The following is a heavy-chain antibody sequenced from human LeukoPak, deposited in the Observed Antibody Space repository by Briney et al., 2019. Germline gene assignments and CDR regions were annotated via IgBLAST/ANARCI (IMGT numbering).Heavy chain of an antibody. CDR2: IKSKTDGGTT. CDR3: TTLRGVYDILTGYYNRYFDY. Sequence: PGGSLRLSCAASGFTFSNAWMSWVRQAPGKGLEWVGRIKSKTDGGTTDYAAPVKGRFTISRDDSKNTLYLQMNSLKTEDTAVYYCTTLRGVYDILTGYYNRYFDYWAREPWSPSPQ. D-gene: IGHD3-9*01. CDR1: GFTFSNAW. V-gene: IGHV3-15*01. J-gene: IGHJ4*02.